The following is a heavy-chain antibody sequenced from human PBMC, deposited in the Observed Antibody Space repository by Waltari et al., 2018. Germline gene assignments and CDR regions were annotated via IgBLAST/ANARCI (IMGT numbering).Heavy chain of an antibody. V-gene: IGHV4-59*01. CDR1: AGSIRSYY. J-gene: IGHJ4*02. CDR3: ARFYCSGGSCSPEDY. D-gene: IGHD2-15*01. CDR2: INYSGCT. Sequence: QVQLQESGPGLVKPSETLSLTCTVSAGSIRSYYWCWIRQSPGKGLEWIGYINYSGCTNYNPSLKSRVTISVDTSKNQFSLKLTSVTAADTAVYYCARFYCSGGSCSPEDYWGQGTLVTVSS.